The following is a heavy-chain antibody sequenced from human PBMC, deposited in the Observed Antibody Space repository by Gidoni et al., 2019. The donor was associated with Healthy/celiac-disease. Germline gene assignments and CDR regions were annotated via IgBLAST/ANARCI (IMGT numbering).Heavy chain of an antibody. CDR2: INPSGST. CDR3: ARVRMTTLSYLYKNWYFDL. V-gene: IGHV4-34*01. CDR1: GGSFSGYY. J-gene: IGHJ2*01. Sequence: QVQLQQWGAGLLKPSETLSLTCAVYGGSFSGYYWSWIRQPPGKGLEWIGEINPSGSTNYNPSRKSRVTISVDTSKNQFSRKLSSVTAADTAVYYCARVRMTTLSYLYKNWYFDLWGRGTLVTVSS. D-gene: IGHD4-17*01.